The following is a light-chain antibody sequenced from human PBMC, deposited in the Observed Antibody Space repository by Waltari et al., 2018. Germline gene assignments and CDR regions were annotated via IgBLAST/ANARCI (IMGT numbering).Light chain of an antibody. CDR1: QFIANR. Sequence: DIQMTQSPPSLSASTGDRVTLTCRARQFIANRLSWYQQRPGKAPRLLIYAASNVHSRVSSRFSGSGSGTDFTLTISDLQSEDFGTYYCQETYSTGTFGQGTKVDMK. V-gene: IGKV1-39*01. CDR2: AAS. CDR3: QETYSTGT. J-gene: IGKJ1*01.